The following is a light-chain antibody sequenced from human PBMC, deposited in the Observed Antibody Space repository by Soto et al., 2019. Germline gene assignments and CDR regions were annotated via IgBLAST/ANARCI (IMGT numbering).Light chain of an antibody. CDR2: GAS. CDR3: QQYNNWPRALT. Sequence: EIVMTHSPATLSLSPCERAALSGSASQSISSNLARYQQKPVQAPRLLIYGASTRATGIPGMFSGSGSGTDCTLTIISLQSVDFAVYYCQQYNNWPRALTFGGGTKVDIK. V-gene: IGKV3-15*01. J-gene: IGKJ4*01. CDR1: QSISSN.